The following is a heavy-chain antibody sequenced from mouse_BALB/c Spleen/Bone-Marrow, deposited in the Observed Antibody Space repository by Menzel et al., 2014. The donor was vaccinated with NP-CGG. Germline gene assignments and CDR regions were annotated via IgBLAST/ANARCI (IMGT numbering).Heavy chain of an antibody. CDR2: IRNKANGYTT. D-gene: IGHD2-1*01. J-gene: IGHJ2*01. V-gene: IGHV7-3*02. CDR1: GFTFTDHY. Sequence: EVKLQESGGGLVQPGSFLRLSCATSGFTFTDHYMSWVRQPPGKALEWLGFIRNKANGYTTEYSASVKGRFTISRDNSQSIVYLQMNTLRAEDSATYYCARDYSYYFDYWGQGTTLTVSS. CDR3: ARDYSYYFDY.